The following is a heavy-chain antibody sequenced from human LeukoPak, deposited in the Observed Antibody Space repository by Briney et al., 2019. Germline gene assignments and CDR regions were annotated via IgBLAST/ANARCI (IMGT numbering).Heavy chain of an antibody. J-gene: IGHJ4*02. CDR3: ARGDGDEMATMFDY. CDR1: GGSISSGGYY. Sequence: SQTLSLTCTVSGGSISSGGYYWSWIRQHPGKGLEWIGYIYYSGSTYYNPSLKSRVTISVDASKNQFSLKLSSVTAADTAVYCCARGDGDEMATMFDYWGQGTLVTVSS. CDR2: IYYSGST. V-gene: IGHV4-31*03. D-gene: IGHD5-24*01.